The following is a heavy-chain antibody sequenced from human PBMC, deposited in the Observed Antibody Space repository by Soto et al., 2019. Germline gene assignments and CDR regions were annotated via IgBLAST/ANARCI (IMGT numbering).Heavy chain of an antibody. J-gene: IGHJ2*01. CDR3: ARRARGEYYFDL. CDR2: IKTDGSST. V-gene: IGHV3-74*01. D-gene: IGHD3-16*01. Sequence: EVQLVESGGGLVQPGGSLRLSCAASGFTFSSYWMHWVRQAPGKGLVWVSRIKTDGSSTNYADSVKGRFTISRDNAKNTLYLQMNSLRAEDTAVYYCARRARGEYYFDLWGRGTLVTVSS. CDR1: GFTFSSYW.